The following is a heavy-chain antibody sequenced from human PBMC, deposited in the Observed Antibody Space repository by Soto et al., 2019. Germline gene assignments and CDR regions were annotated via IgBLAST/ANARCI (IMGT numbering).Heavy chain of an antibody. CDR3: ARRGYGLYFDY. D-gene: IGHD3-10*01. V-gene: IGHV3-64*01. J-gene: IGHJ4*02. CDR2: SSGNGDST. CDR1: GFTFSSYA. Sequence: EVQLVESGGGLVQPGGSLRLSCAASGFTFSSYAMHWVRQAPGKGLEYVSVSSGNGDSTYYANSVKGRFTIYRDNSKNTLYLQMGSLRAEDMAVYYCARRGYGLYFDYWGQGTLVTVSS.